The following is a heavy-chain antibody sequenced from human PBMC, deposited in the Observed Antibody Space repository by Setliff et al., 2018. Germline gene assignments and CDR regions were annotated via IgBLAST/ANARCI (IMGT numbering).Heavy chain of an antibody. V-gene: IGHV3-21*01. CDR2: ISSSSSYI. J-gene: IGHJ5*02. CDR3: ARDPSYYGSGSYYNRYNWFDP. D-gene: IGHD3-10*01. Sequence: PGESLKISCADSGFTFSSYSMNWVRQAPGKGLEWVSSISSSSSYIYYADSVKGRFTISRDNAKNSLYLQMNSLRAEDTAVYYCARDPSYYGSGSYYNRYNWFDPWGQGTLVTVSS. CDR1: GFTFSSYS.